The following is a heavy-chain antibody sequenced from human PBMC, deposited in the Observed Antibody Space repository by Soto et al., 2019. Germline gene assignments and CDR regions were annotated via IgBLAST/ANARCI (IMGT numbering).Heavy chain of an antibody. Sequence: ASVKVSCKAYGGTFSNYAISWVRQAPGQGLEWMGWISAYNGNTNYAQKLQGRVTMTTDTSTSTAYMELRSLRSDDTAVYYCASDFGDSAPSSLFDPSGQGTLVTASS. CDR1: GGTFSNYA. CDR3: ASDFGDSAPSSLFDP. J-gene: IGHJ5*02. D-gene: IGHD4-17*01. V-gene: IGHV1-18*01. CDR2: ISAYNGNT.